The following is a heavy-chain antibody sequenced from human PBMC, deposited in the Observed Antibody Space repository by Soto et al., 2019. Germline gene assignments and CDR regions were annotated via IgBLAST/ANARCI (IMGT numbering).Heavy chain of an antibody. CDR2: IYDSGST. V-gene: IGHV4-59*01. CDR3: AAPPRY. D-gene: IGHD6-6*01. J-gene: IGHJ4*02. CDR1: GGSISSYY. Sequence: QVQLRESGPGLVKPSETLSLTCTVSGGSISSYYWSWIRQPPGKGLEWIEYIYDSGSTNYNPSLKSRVTISVDTSKNQFSLKLTSVTAADTAVYYCAAPPRYWGQGTLVTVSS.